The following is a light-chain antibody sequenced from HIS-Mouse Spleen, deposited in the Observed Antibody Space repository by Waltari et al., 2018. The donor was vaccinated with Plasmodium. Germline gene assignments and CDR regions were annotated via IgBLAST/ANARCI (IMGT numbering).Light chain of an antibody. CDR3: QQYNNWSFT. CDR2: GAS. CDR1: QSVSSY. V-gene: IGKV3-15*01. J-gene: IGKJ3*01. Sequence: EIVMTQSPATLSVSPGESAPLPCRASQSVSSYLAWYQQKPGQAPRLLIYGASTRATGIPARFSGSGSGTEFTLTISSLQSEDFAVYYCQQYNNWSFTFGPGTKVDIK.